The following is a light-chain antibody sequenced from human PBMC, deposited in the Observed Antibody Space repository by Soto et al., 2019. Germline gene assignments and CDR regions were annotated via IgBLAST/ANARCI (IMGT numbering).Light chain of an antibody. V-gene: IGLV2-8*01. Sequence: QSALAQPPAASGFPGQSVTISCTGTSSDVGYYDYVSWYQQHPGKAPKLVIYEVTKRPSGVPDRVSASKSGNTASLTVSGLRAEDEADYSCSSYAGSNNFVFGSGKKVTV. J-gene: IGLJ1*01. CDR2: EVT. CDR1: SSDVGYYDY. CDR3: SSYAGSNNFV.